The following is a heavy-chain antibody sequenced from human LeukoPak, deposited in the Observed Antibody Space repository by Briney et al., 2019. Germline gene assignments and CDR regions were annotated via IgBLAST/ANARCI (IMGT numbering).Heavy chain of an antibody. Sequence: GGSLRLSCAASGFTFSSYWMHWVRQAPGKGLVWVSRINSDGGTINYADSVKGRFTISRDNAKNTLYLQMNSLRAEDTAVYYCVLVTTGSWGQGTMVTVS. V-gene: IGHV3-74*01. D-gene: IGHD4-17*01. J-gene: IGHJ3*01. CDR2: INSDGGTI. CDR3: VLVTTGS. CDR1: GFTFSSYW.